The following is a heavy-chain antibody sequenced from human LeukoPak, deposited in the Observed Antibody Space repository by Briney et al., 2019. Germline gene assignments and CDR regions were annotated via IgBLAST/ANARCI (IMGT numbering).Heavy chain of an antibody. CDR1: GFTFSDYY. D-gene: IGHD6-6*01. CDR2: ISSSGSTI. Sequence: PGGSLRLSCAASGFTFSDYYMSWLRQAPGKGLEWVSYISSSGSTIYYADSVKGRFTISRDNAKNSLYLQMNSLRAEDTAVYYCARDCRIAARPALQDYYYYMDVWGKGTTVTVSS. V-gene: IGHV3-11*01. CDR3: ARDCRIAARPALQDYYYYMDV. J-gene: IGHJ6*03.